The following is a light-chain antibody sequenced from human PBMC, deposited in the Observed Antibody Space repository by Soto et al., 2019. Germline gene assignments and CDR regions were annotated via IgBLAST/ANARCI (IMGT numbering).Light chain of an antibody. CDR3: CSYAGSYIYV. CDR1: SSDVGNYNY. CDR2: LVS. Sequence: QSALTQPRSVSGSPGQAVTISCTGTSSDVGNYNYVSWYQQHPGKAPKLMIYLVSKRPSGVPDRFSGSKSGNTASLTITGLLAEDEADNYCCSYAGSYIYVFGTGTKLTVL. V-gene: IGLV2-11*01. J-gene: IGLJ1*01.